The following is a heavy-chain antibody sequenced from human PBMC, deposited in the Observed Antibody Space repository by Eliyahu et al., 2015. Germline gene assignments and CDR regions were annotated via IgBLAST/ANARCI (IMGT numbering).Heavy chain of an antibody. CDR3: ARDQGPGAWELFDY. Sequence: QLVESGGGSVXPGGSLRLSXAGSTLTLXNDAMTWVRXAPGKGLEWVSAISASGATTYYADSVKGRFTISRDNSKNTLYLQMHTLRVEDTAVYYCARDQGPGAWELFDYWGQGTLVTVSS. CDR1: TLTLXNDA. D-gene: IGHD1-7*01. J-gene: IGHJ4*02. V-gene: IGHV3-23*04. CDR2: ISASGATT.